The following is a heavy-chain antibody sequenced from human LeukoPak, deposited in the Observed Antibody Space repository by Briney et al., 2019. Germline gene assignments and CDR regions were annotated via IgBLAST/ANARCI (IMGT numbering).Heavy chain of an antibody. D-gene: IGHD6-13*01. Sequence: ASVKVSCKVSGYTLTELSMHWVRQAPGKGLEWMGGFDPEDGETIYAQKFQGRVTMTEDTSTATAYMELSSLRSEDTAVYYCATPDSSSWHFDYWGQGTLVTVSS. CDR2: FDPEDGET. CDR1: GYTLTELS. V-gene: IGHV1-24*01. J-gene: IGHJ4*02. CDR3: ATPDSSSWHFDY.